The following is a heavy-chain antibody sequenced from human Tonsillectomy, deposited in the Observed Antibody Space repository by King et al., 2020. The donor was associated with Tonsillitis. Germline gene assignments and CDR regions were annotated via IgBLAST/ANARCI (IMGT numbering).Heavy chain of an antibody. Sequence: ESGGGLVQPGGSLRLTCAVPAVTFGHYWITWVRQVPGEGLEWLANINENGGDVQYGDSARGRFTISRDNAKNSLYLQINSLRAEDTAVDYCARDPYKGGVYGAVDIWGQGTMVTVSS. V-gene: IGHV3-7*01. CDR3: ARDPYKGGVYGAVDI. CDR1: AVTFGHYW. CDR2: INENGGDV. D-gene: IGHD1-14*01. J-gene: IGHJ3*02.